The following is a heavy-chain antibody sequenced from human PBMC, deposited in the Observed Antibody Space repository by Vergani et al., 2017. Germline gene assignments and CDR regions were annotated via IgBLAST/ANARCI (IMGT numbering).Heavy chain of an antibody. V-gene: IGHV3-7*03. CDR2: IKQDGSEK. D-gene: IGHD6-6*01. Sequence: EVQLVESGGGLVQPGGSLRLSCAASGFTFSSYWMSWVRQAPGKGLEWVANIKQDGSEKYYVDSLKGRFTISRDNAKNSLYLQMNSLRAEDTAVYYCAREGASSPYDAFDIWGQGTMVTVSS. CDR3: AREGASSPYDAFDI. CDR1: GFTFSSYW. J-gene: IGHJ3*02.